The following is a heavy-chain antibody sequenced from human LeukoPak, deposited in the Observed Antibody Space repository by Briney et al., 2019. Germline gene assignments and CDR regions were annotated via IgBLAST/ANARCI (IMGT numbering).Heavy chain of an antibody. V-gene: IGHV4-34*01. J-gene: IGHJ4*02. D-gene: IGHD1-26*01. CDR3: ARRSAGATLY. CDR1: GGSFSGYY. CDR2: IYYSGST. Sequence: SETLSLTCAVYGGSFSGYYWSWIRQPPGKGLEWIGSIYYSGSTYYNPSPKSRVTISVDTSKNQFSLKLSSVTAADTAVYYCARRSAGATLYWGQGTLVTVSS.